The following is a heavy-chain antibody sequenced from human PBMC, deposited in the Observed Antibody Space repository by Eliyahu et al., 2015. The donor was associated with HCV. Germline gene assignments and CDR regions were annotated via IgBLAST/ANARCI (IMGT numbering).Heavy chain of an antibody. CDR3: ARSPLYGGFEY. J-gene: IGHJ4*02. Sequence: QLQLQESGPGLVKPSETLSLTCIVSXGSXXSSLYXWGWIRQPPGKGLXWIGSINYSGSTYYNXSLKSRVTISVDTSKNQFSLKVNSVTAADTAMYYCARSPLYGGFEYWGQGTLVTVSS. D-gene: IGHD4-23*01. V-gene: IGHV4-39*01. CDR1: XGSXXSSLYX. CDR2: INYSGST.